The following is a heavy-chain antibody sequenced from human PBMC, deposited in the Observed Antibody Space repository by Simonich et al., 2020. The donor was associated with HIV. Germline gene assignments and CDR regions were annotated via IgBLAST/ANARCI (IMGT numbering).Heavy chain of an antibody. Sequence: EVQLVESGGGLVQPGGSLRLACAASGFTFSSYEMNWVRQAPGKGLEWVSYISSSGSTIYYAYSVKGRCTISRDNAKNSLYLQMNRLRAEDTAVYYCARAGNYFDYWGQGTLVTVSS. J-gene: IGHJ4*02. CDR2: ISSSGSTI. CDR3: ARAGNYFDY. CDR1: GFTFSSYE. V-gene: IGHV3-48*03.